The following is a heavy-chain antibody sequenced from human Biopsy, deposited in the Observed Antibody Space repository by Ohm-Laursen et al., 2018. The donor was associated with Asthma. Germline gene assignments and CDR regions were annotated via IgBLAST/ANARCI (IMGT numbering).Heavy chain of an antibody. Sequence: GASVKVSCKASGYTVTRYAINWVRQAPGQGLEWMGWINTNTGNPTYAQGFTGRFVFSLDTSVNMAHLQISSLKAEDTAVYYCARMISYYHEMRAPFFDYWGQGTLVTVSS. CDR1: GYTVTRYA. CDR2: INTNTGNP. V-gene: IGHV7-4-1*04. CDR3: ARMISYYHEMRAPFFDY. D-gene: IGHD3-22*01. J-gene: IGHJ4*02.